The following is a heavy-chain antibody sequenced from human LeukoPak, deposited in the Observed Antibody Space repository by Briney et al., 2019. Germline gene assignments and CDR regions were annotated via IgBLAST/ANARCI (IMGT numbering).Heavy chain of an antibody. J-gene: IGHJ4*02. CDR3: GKGGAGSSSPSVVDY. D-gene: IGHD6-6*01. V-gene: IGHV3-30*18. CDR1: GFTFSSYW. CDR2: ISYDGSNK. Sequence: GGSLRRSCAASGFTFSSYWMSWVRQAPGKGLEWVAVISYDGSNKYYADSVKGRFTISRDNSKNTLYLQMNSLRAQDTALYYCGKGGAGSSSPSVVDYWGQGTLVTVS.